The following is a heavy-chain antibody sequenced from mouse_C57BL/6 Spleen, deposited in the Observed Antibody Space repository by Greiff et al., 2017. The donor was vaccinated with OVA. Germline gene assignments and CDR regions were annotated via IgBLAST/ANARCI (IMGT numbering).Heavy chain of an antibody. V-gene: IGHV1-55*01. Sequence: VQLQQPGAELVKPGASVKMSCKASGYTFTSYWITWVKQRPGQGLEWIGDIYPGSGSTKYNEKFKSKATLTVDTSSSTAYMQLSSLTSEDSAVYYCARSYYGSSYWYFDVWGTGTTVTVSS. CDR2: IYPGSGST. CDR3: ARSYYGSSYWYFDV. J-gene: IGHJ1*03. CDR1: GYTFTSYW. D-gene: IGHD1-1*01.